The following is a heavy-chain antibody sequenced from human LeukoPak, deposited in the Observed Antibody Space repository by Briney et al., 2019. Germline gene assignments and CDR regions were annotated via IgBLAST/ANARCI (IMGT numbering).Heavy chain of an antibody. CDR2: FDPEDGET. J-gene: IGHJ4*02. Sequence: ASVKVSCKISGYTLTEVSMHWVRQAPGKGLEWMGRFDPEDGETLSAQRFQGRLTMTEDTSADTAYMELSSLTSDDTALYYCATGTVSSSWLGIFDFWGQGTLVTVSS. V-gene: IGHV1-24*01. CDR1: GYTLTEVS. D-gene: IGHD6-13*01. CDR3: ATGTVSSSWLGIFDF.